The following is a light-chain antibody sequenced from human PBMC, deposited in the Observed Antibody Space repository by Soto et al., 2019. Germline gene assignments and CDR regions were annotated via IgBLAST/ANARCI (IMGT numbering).Light chain of an antibody. V-gene: IGKV3-20*01. CDR2: GAS. CDR3: QVYGSSPLFT. Sequence: EIVLTQSPATLSLSSGERATFSCRASQSVSSTYLAWFQQKPGQTPRLLISGASSRATGIPDRFSGSGSGTDFSLTISRLEPEDFAVYWCQVYGSSPLFTFGPGTKVDIK. CDR1: QSVSSTY. J-gene: IGKJ3*01.